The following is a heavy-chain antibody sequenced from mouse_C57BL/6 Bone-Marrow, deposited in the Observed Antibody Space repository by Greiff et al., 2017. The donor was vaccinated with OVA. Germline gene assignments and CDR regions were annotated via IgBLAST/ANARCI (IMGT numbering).Heavy chain of an antibody. J-gene: IGHJ2*01. Sequence: EVQGVESGPVLVKPGASVKMSCKASGYTFTDYYMNWVKQSHGKSLEWIGVINPYNGGTSYNQKFKGKATLTVDKSSSTAYMELNSLTSEDSAVYYCAREGVTTLFDYWGQGTTLTVSS. CDR2: INPYNGGT. D-gene: IGHD2-2*01. CDR1: GYTFTDYY. V-gene: IGHV1-19*01. CDR3: AREGVTTLFDY.